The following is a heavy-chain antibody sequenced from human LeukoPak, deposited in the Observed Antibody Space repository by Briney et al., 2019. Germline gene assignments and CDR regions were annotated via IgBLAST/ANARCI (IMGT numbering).Heavy chain of an antibody. J-gene: IGHJ4*02. CDR1: GYTFTSNY. Sequence: ASVKVSCKASGYTFTSNYIHWVRQAPGHGLEWMGMIYPRDGSTSYAQKFQGRVTVTRDTSTSTVHMELIGLRSEDTAVYYCARDQEGFDYWGQGTLVTVSS. CDR2: IYPRDGST. CDR3: ARDQEGFDY. V-gene: IGHV1-46*01.